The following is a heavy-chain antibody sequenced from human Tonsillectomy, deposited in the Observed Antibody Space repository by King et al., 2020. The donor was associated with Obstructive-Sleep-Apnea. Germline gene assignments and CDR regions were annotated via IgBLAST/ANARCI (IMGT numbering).Heavy chain of an antibody. CDR1: GFTFSSYA. D-gene: IGHD3-22*01. CDR3: AKVEAMIVVVLYYFDY. V-gene: IGHV3-23*04. J-gene: IGHJ4*02. CDR2: MSGSGGGT. Sequence: VQLVESGGGLVQPGGSLRLSCAASGFTFSSYAMSWVRQAPGKGLEWVSAMSGSGGGTYYVDSVKGRFTISRDNSKNTLYLQMNSLRAEETAVYYCAKVEAMIVVVLYYFDYWGQGTLVTVSS.